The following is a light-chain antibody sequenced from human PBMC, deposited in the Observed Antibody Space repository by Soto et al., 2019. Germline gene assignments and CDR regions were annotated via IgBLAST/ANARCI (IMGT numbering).Light chain of an antibody. CDR1: SSDVGGYNH. CDR2: DVN. V-gene: IGLV2-14*03. Sequence: QSVLTQPASVSGSPGQSITISCTGTSSDVGGYNHVSWYQQHPGNAPKLMIYDVNSRPSGVSNRFSGSKSGNTASLTISGLQAEDEADYYCSSYTSSSALILFGGGTKVTVL. J-gene: IGLJ2*01. CDR3: SSYTSSSALIL.